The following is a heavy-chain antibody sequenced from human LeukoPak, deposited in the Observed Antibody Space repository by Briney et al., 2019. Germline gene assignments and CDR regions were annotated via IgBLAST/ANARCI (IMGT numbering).Heavy chain of an antibody. CDR1: GYTLTELS. V-gene: IGHV1-24*01. CDR3: ATESNRFGELPH. CDR2: FDPEDGET. D-gene: IGHD3-10*01. Sequence: ASVKVSCKVSGYTLTELSMHWVRQAPGKGLEWMGGFDPEDGETICAQKFQGRVTMTEDTSTDTAYMELSSLRSEDTAVYYCATESNRFGELPHWGQGTLVTVSS. J-gene: IGHJ4*02.